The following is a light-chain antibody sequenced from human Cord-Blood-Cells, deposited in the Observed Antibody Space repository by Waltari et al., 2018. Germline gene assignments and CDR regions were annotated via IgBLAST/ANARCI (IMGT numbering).Light chain of an antibody. V-gene: IGLV3-25*03. CDR3: QSADSSGTYYV. J-gene: IGLJ1*01. Sequence: SYELTQPPSGSVSPGQTARTTCSGDALPKQYAYWYQQKPGQAPVLVIYKDSERPSGIPERFSGSSSGTTVTLTISGVQAEDEADYYCQSADSSGTYYVFGTGTKVTVL. CDR2: KDS. CDR1: ALPKQY.